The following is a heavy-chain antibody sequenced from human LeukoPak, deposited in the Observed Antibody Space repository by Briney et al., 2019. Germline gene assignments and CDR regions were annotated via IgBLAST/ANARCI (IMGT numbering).Heavy chain of an antibody. J-gene: IGHJ4*02. V-gene: IGHV4-59*01. Sequence: PAETLSLTCTVSGVSISSYYWSWLRQPPGKGLEWVGYIYYSGSTNYNPSLKSRVTISVDTSKNQFSLKLSSVTAADTAVYYCASLDYGDYWLGYWGQGTLVTVSS. CDR3: ASLDYGDYWLGY. CDR1: GVSISSYY. D-gene: IGHD4-17*01. CDR2: IYYSGST.